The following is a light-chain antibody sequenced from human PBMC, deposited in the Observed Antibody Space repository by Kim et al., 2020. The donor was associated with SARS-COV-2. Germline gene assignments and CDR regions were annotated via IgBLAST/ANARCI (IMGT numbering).Light chain of an antibody. V-gene: IGKV1-12*01. CDR3: QQADTFPPI. J-gene: IGKJ4*01. CDR2: GAS. Sequence: DIQMTQSPSSVSASVGDRVTITCRASQGIGTWLAWYQYEPGKAPKLLIYGASSLQSGVPSRFSGSGSGTDFTLTISSLQPEDFASYYCQQADTFPPIFGGGTKVDIK. CDR1: QGIGTW.